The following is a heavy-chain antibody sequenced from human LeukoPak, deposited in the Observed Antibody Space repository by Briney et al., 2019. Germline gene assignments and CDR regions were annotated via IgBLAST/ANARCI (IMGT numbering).Heavy chain of an antibody. V-gene: IGHV4-34*01. CDR1: GGSFSGYY. CDR3: ARRGSGSYFKPYYFDY. J-gene: IGHJ4*02. Sequence: PSETLSLTCAVYGGSFSGYYWSWIRQPPGKGLEWIGEINHSGSTNYNPSLKSRVTISVDTSKNQFSLKLSSVTAADTAVYYCARRGSGSYFKPYYFDYWGQGTLVTVSS. CDR2: INHSGST. D-gene: IGHD3-10*01.